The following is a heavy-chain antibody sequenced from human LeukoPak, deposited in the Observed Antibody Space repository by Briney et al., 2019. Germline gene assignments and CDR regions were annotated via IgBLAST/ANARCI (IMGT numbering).Heavy chain of an antibody. J-gene: IGHJ4*02. V-gene: IGHV1-18*01. D-gene: IGHD2-15*01. Sequence: GASVKVSCKASGYTFTRYGISWVRQAPGQGLEWMGWISAYNGNTNYAQKLQGRVTMTTDTSTSTAYMELRSLRSDDTAVYYCARAVVVAANTYFDYWGQGTLVTVSP. CDR3: ARAVVVAANTYFDY. CDR1: GYTFTRYG. CDR2: ISAYNGNT.